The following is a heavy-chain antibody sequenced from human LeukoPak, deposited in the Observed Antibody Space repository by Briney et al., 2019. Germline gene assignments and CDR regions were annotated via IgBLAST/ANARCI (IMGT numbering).Heavy chain of an antibody. D-gene: IGHD3-16*01. CDR2: INPNSGGT. J-gene: IGHJ4*02. CDR3: ARVQGDYDYVWGSYPTAFDY. Sequence: GASVKVSCKAPGYTFTGYYMHWVRQAPGQGLEWMGWINPNSGGTNYAQKFQGRVTMTRDTSISTAYMELSRLRSDDTAVYYCARVQGDYDYVWGSYPTAFDYWGQGTLVTVSS. V-gene: IGHV1-2*02. CDR1: GYTFTGYY.